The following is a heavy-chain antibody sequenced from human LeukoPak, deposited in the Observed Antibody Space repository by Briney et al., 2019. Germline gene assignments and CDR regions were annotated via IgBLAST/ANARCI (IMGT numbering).Heavy chain of an antibody. CDR3: ARDISGKYTFDY. CDR1: GFTFSSYA. Sequence: GGSLRLSCAASGFTFSSYAMSWVRQAPGKGLEWVSAISGSGGSTYYGDSVKGRFTITRDNSQNTQYLQMNSLRVEDTAVYYCARDISGKYTFDYWGQGTLSPSPQ. D-gene: IGHD1-26*01. V-gene: IGHV3-23*01. CDR2: ISGSGGST. J-gene: IGHJ4*02.